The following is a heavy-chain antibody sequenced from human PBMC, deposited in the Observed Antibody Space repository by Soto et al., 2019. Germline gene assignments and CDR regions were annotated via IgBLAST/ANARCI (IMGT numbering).Heavy chain of an antibody. CDR2: INPNSGGT. CDR3: ARSGNGGNSNAFDI. V-gene: IGHV1-2*02. D-gene: IGHD2-21*02. CDR1: GYTFTGYY. Sequence: QVQLVQSGAEVKKPGASVKVSCKASGYTFTGYYMHWVRQAPGQGLEWMGWINPNSGGTNYAQKFQGGATMTRDTSTTTAYTGLSRLRPDDTAVYYWARSGNGGNSNAFDIWGKGTMVTVPS. J-gene: IGHJ3*02.